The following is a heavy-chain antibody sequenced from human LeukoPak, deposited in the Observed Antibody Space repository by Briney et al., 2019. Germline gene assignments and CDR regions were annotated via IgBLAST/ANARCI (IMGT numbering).Heavy chain of an antibody. Sequence: GGFLRLSCAVSGFPVYTNPMSWVRQVPGKGLEWVSVIYTGGTTHYADTVKGRFTISRDNSKNTVYLEMNSLRAEDAAVYFCARSPAFYDGAVVKYYFDYWGQGTLVTVSS. CDR1: GFPVYTNP. CDR2: IYTGGTT. J-gene: IGHJ4*02. D-gene: IGHD6-19*01. CDR3: ARSPAFYDGAVVKYYFDY. V-gene: IGHV3-53*01.